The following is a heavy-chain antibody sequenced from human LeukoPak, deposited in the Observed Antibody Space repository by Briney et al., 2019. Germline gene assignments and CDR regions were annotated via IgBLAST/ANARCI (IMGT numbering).Heavy chain of an antibody. CDR2: INSDGSST. CDR1: GFTFSRYW. J-gene: IGHJ4*02. D-gene: IGHD3-10*01. Sequence: PGGSLRLSCAASGFTFSRYWMHWVRQGPGKGLVWVSRINSDGSSTSYADSVKGRFTISRDNAKNTLYLQMNSLGAEDTAVYYCARERVMYYYGAGSPDYWGQGTLVTVSS. V-gene: IGHV3-74*01. CDR3: ARERVMYYYGAGSPDY.